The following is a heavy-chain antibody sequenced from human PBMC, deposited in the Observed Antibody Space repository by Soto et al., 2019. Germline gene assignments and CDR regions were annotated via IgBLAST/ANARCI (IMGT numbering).Heavy chain of an antibody. V-gene: IGHV1-69*13. CDR1: GGTFSSYA. D-gene: IGHD3-3*01. CDR2: IIPIFGTA. J-gene: IGHJ6*02. CDR3: ARGNSEDFWSGSYGMDV. Sequence: SVKVSCKASGGTFSSYAISWVRQAPGQGLEWMGGIIPIFGTANYAQKFQGRVTITADESTSTAYMELSSLRSEDTAVYYCARGNSEDFWSGSYGMDVWGQGTKVTVYS.